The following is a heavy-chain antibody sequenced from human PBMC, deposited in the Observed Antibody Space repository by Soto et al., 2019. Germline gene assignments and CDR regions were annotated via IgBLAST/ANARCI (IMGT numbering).Heavy chain of an antibody. CDR1: GFTFNIYN. Sequence: PGVSLRLSCAASGFTFNIYNMNWVRQAPGEGLVWLSYISSTSSNIHYADSMQGRFTISRDNSKNSMYLQMSSLRAEDTAVYYCARHARDVTGFDYWGQGTLVTVSS. V-gene: IGHV3-48*01. CDR3: ARHARDVTGFDY. J-gene: IGHJ4*02. D-gene: IGHD2-21*02. CDR2: ISSTSSNI.